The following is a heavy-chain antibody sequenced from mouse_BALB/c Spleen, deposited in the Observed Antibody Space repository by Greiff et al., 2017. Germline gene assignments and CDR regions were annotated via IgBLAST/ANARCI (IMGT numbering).Heavy chain of an antibody. CDR2: ISSGGSYT. CDR1: GFTFSSYT. J-gene: IGHJ2*01. V-gene: IGHV5-6-4*01. D-gene: IGHD1-1*01. Sequence: EVQGVESGGGLVKPGGSLKLSCAASGFTFSSYTMSWVRQTPEKRLEWVATISSGGSYTYYPDSVKGRFTISRDNAKNTLYLRMSSLKSEDTAMYYCTRAEFPVTTVVAGFDYWGQGTTLTVSS. CDR3: TRAEFPVTTVVAGFDY.